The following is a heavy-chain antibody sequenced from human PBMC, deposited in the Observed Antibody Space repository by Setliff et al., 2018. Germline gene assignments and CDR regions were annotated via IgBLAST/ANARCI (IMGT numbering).Heavy chain of an antibody. CDR2: VYYSGAA. V-gene: IGHV4-61*10. Sequence: LSLTCTVSGDSISSRTYYWSWVRQPAGKGLEGIGHVYYSGAANYNPSLKSRVPVSVDTSKNQFSLRLISVTAADTAVYYCARGGTFRYFDYWGQGTPVTSPQ. D-gene: IGHD5-12*01. J-gene: IGHJ4*02. CDR1: GDSISSRTYY. CDR3: ARGGTFRYFDY.